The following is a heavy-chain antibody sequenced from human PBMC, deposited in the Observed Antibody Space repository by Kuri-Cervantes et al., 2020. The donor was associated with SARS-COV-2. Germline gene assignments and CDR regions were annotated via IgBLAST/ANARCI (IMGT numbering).Heavy chain of an antibody. Sequence: SETLSLTCTVSGGSISSSSYYWGWIRQPPGKGLEWIGSIYYSGSTYYNPSLKSRVTISVGTSKNQFSLKLSSVTAADTAVYYCARHRKIRFLEWLSPFDYWGQGTLVTVSS. CDR3: ARHRKIRFLEWLSPFDY. J-gene: IGHJ4*02. D-gene: IGHD3-3*01. CDR1: GGSISSSSYY. CDR2: IYYSGST. V-gene: IGHV4-39*01.